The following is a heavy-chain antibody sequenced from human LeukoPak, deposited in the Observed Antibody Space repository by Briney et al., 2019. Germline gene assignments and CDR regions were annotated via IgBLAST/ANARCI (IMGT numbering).Heavy chain of an antibody. CDR1: GFTFGTNV. D-gene: IGHD5-24*01. Sequence: GGSLRLSCAASGFTFGTNVMSWVRQAPGKGLEWISTIHGGGETYYPDPVRGRFTTSRDNSKNTLYLQMNSLRAEDTAVYYCARGAGYNYPYYFDYWGQGTLVTVSS. V-gene: IGHV3-23*01. J-gene: IGHJ4*02. CDR3: ARGAGYNYPYYFDY. CDR2: IHGGGET.